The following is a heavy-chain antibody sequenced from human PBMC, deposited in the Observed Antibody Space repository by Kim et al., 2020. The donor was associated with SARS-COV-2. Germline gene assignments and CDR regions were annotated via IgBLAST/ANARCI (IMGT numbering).Heavy chain of an antibody. Sequence: GGSLRLSCAASGFTVSSNYMSWVRQAPGKGLEWVSVIYSGGSTYYADSVKGRFTISRDNSKNTLYLQMNSLRAEDTAVYYCAREGAGTKIRTYGMDVWGQGTTVTFSS. D-gene: IGHD1-7*01. V-gene: IGHV3-53*01. CDR1: GFTVSSNY. J-gene: IGHJ6*02. CDR2: IYSGGST. CDR3: AREGAGTKIRTYGMDV.